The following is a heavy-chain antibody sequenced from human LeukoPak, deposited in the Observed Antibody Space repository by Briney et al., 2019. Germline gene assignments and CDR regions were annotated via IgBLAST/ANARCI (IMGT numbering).Heavy chain of an antibody. V-gene: IGHV1-18*04. J-gene: IGHJ5*02. D-gene: IGHD3-9*01. CDR2: ISAYNGNT. CDR1: ENTFTNYY. Sequence: ASVKVSCKASENTFTNYYMHWVRQAPGQGLEWLGWISAYNGNTNYAQKLQGRVTMTTDTSTSTAYMELRSLRSDDTAVYYCARDSPGYKTLTPWFDPWGQGTLVTVSS. CDR3: ARDSPGYKTLTPWFDP.